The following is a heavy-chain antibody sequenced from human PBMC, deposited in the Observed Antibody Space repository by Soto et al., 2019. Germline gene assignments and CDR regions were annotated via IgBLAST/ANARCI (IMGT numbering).Heavy chain of an antibody. Sequence: EVQLVESGGGLVQPGRSLRLSCAASGFTFDDYAMHWVRQAPGKGLEWVSGISWNSGSIGYADSVKGRFTISRDNAKNSLYLQMNSLRAEDTVLYYCAKPYCSGGSCYGNFDYWGQGTLVTVSS. CDR1: GFTFDDYA. D-gene: IGHD2-15*01. J-gene: IGHJ4*02. V-gene: IGHV3-9*01. CDR2: ISWNSGSI. CDR3: AKPYCSGGSCYGNFDY.